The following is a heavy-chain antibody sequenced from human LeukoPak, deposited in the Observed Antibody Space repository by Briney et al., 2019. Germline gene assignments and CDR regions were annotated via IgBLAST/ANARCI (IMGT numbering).Heavy chain of an antibody. CDR2: ISGSGDST. Sequence: PGGSLRLSCAASGFIFSNYVMNWVRQAPGKGLEWVSGISGSGDSTYYADSVKGRFTISRYNSKNTLYLQVNSLRAEDTAVYYCAKRVGMVTAEHLHHWGQGTLVTVSS. CDR3: AKRVGMVTAEHLHH. CDR1: GFIFSNYV. V-gene: IGHV3-23*01. D-gene: IGHD1-26*01. J-gene: IGHJ1*01.